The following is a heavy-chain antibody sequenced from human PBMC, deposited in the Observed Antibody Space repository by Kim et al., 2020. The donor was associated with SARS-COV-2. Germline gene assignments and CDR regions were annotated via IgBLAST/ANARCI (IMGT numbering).Heavy chain of an antibody. CDR3: ARYGDPWSIILDY. D-gene: IGHD4-17*01. Sequence: SETLSLTCTVSGGSISSSSYYWGWIRQPPGKGLEWIGSIYYSGSTYYNPSLKSRVTISVDTSKNQFSLKLSSVTAADTAVYYCARYGDPWSIILDYWGQGTLVTVSS. V-gene: IGHV4-39*01. CDR1: GGSISSSSYY. J-gene: IGHJ4*02. CDR2: IYYSGST.